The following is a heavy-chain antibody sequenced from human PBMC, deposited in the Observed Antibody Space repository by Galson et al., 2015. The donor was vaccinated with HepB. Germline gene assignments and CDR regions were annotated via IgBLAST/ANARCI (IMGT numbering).Heavy chain of an antibody. CDR2: IDAAGNP. D-gene: IGHD2-8*01. CDR3: TRAHCTNGVCSTAMDY. CDR1: GFTVRSYD. J-gene: IGHJ4*02. Sequence: SLRLSCAASGFTVRSYDMHWVRQVTGEGLEWVSGIDAAGNPYYPDSVKGRFTISRENAKNSLYLRMNTLRAGDTAVYYCTRAHCTNGVCSTAMDYWGQGTLVTVSS. V-gene: IGHV3-13*05.